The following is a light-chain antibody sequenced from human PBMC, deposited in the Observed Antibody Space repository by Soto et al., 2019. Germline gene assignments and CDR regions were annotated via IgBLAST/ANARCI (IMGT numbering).Light chain of an antibody. CDR1: SGSVSTSYY. CDR2: NTT. V-gene: IGLV8-61*01. Sequence: QAVVTQEPSFSVSPGGTVILTCGLTSGSVSTSYYPSWYQQSPGLAPRTLIYNTTTRSSGVPDRFSCSILGDTAALTITGAQADDESDYLCALYVGSGTVVFGGGTKLTVL. J-gene: IGLJ3*02. CDR3: ALYVGSGTVV.